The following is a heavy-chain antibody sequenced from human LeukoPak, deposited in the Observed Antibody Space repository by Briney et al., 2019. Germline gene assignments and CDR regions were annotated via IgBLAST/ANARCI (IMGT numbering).Heavy chain of an antibody. J-gene: IGHJ3*02. D-gene: IGHD6-19*01. CDR3: ARDLAVAGIGAFDI. CDR1: GGSFSGYY. Sequence: PSETLSLTCAVYGGSFSGYYWSWIRQPPGKGLEWIGEINHSGSTNYNPSLKSRVTISVDTSKNQFSLKLSSVTAADTAVYYCARDLAVAGIGAFDIWGQGTMVTVSS. CDR2: INHSGST. V-gene: IGHV4-34*01.